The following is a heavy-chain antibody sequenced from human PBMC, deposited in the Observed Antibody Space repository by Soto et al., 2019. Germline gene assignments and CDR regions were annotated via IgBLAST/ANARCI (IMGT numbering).Heavy chain of an antibody. CDR1: GGSISSSSYY. CDR2: IYYSGST. D-gene: IGHD2-15*01. Sequence: SETLSLTCTVSGGSISSSSYYWGWIRQPPGKGLEWIGSIYYSGSTYYNPSLKSRVTISVDTSKNQFSLKLISVTAADTAVYYCARPDCSGGSCYSGSGYYYGMDVWGQGTTVTVSS. V-gene: IGHV4-39*01. J-gene: IGHJ6*02. CDR3: ARPDCSGGSCYSGSGYYYGMDV.